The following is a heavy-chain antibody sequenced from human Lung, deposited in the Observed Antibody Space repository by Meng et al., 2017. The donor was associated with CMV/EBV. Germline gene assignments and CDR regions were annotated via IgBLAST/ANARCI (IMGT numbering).Heavy chain of an antibody. CDR1: GYTFTSYG. V-gene: IGHV1-18*01. CDR3: ARVWNYDILTGYYTHYFDY. D-gene: IGHD3-9*01. Sequence: QVQLVQAGTEVKKPGASVKVSCKASGYTFTSYGLSWVRKAPGQGLEWMGWISTYNGNTNYAQKLQGRVTMTTDTSTSTVYMEVRSLRSDDTAVYYCARVWNYDILTGYYTHYFDYWGQGTLVTVSS. CDR2: ISTYNGNT. J-gene: IGHJ4*02.